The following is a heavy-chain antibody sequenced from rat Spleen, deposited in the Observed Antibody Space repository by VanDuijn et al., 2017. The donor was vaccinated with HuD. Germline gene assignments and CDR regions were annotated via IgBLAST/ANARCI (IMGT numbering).Heavy chain of an antibody. CDR2: INKDSSTI. CDR1: GFNFNDYW. CDR3: VREERGVDY. Sequence: EVKLVESGGGLVQPGRSLKLSCAASGFNFNDYWMGWVRQAPGKGLEWIGEINKDSSTIIYTPSLKDKLTISRDNAQNTLYLQMNKLGSEDTAIYYWVREERGVDYWGQGVMVTVSS. J-gene: IGHJ2*01. V-gene: IGHV4-2*01.